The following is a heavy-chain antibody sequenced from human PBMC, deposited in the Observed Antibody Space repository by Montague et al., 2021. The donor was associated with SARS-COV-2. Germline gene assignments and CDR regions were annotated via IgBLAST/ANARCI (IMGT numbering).Heavy chain of an antibody. Sequence: SETLSLTCTVSGGSISSYYWSWIRQPPGKGLEWIGYIYDSGSTNYKSSLKSRVTISVDTSKNQFSLKLNSVNAADTAVYYCARHPVGYCSSTSCYVGWGQGTLVTVSS. D-gene: IGHD2-2*01. CDR2: IYDSGST. J-gene: IGHJ4*02. CDR1: GGSISSYY. CDR3: ARHPVGYCSSTSCYVG. V-gene: IGHV4-59*08.